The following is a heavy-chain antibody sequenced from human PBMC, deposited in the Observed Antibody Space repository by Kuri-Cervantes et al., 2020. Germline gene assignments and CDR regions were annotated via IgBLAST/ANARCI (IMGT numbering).Heavy chain of an antibody. Sequence: GSLRLSCAVSGYSISSGYYWGWIRQPPGKGLEWIGSIYHSGSTYYNPSLKSRVTISVDTSKNQFSLKLSSVTAADTAVYYCARGHYGLDVWGQGTTVTVSS. J-gene: IGHJ6*02. CDR3: ARGHYGLDV. CDR1: GYSISSGYY. CDR2: IYHSGST. V-gene: IGHV4-38-2*01.